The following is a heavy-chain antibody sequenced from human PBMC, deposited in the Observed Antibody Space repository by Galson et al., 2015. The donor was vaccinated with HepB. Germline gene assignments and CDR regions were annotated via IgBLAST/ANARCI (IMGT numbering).Heavy chain of an antibody. J-gene: IGHJ2*01. CDR1: GFTFGSYA. D-gene: IGHD3/OR15-3a*01. CDR2: ISGSVGSL. Sequence: SLRLSCAASGFTFGSYAMSWVRQAPGKGLEWVSSISGSVGSLHYADSVKGRFTISRDNSKNTLYLQMNSLEAEDTAMYYCALAWTNYWYFDLWGRGTLVTVSS. CDR3: ALAWTNYWYFDL. V-gene: IGHV3-23*01.